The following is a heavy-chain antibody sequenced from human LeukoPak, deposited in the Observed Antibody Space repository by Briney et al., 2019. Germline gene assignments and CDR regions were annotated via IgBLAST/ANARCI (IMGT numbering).Heavy chain of an antibody. Sequence: ASVKVSCKASGYTFTGYYMHWVRQAPGQGLEWMGWINPNSGGTNYAQKFQGRVTMTRDTSISTAYMELSRLRSDDTAVYYCARAVVRAPLRYFDYWGQGTLVTVSS. CDR2: INPNSGGT. CDR1: GYTFTGYY. V-gene: IGHV1-2*02. J-gene: IGHJ4*02. CDR3: ARAVVRAPLRYFDY.